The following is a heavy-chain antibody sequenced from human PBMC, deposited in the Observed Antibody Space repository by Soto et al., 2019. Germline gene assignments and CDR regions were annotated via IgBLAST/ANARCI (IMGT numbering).Heavy chain of an antibody. CDR1: GGSLSSYY. CDR2: IYSSGST. V-gene: IGHV4-59*01. J-gene: IGHJ4*02. Sequence: QVQLQGAGPGLVKPSETLSLTCTVSGGSLSSYYWSWIRQPPGEGLEGIGYIYSSGSTNYNPSLKSRVTISVDTSKIQFSLKLSSVTAADTAVYYCAANAPYSSSLVDYWGQGTLVTVSS. CDR3: AANAPYSSSLVDY. D-gene: IGHD6-13*01.